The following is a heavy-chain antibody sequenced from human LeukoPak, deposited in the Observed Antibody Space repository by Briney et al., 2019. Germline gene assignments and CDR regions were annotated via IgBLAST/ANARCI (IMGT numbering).Heavy chain of an antibody. J-gene: IGHJ4*02. Sequence: VASVKVSCKASGYTFTGYYMHWVRQAPGQGLEWMGWINPNSGGTNYAQKFQGRVTMTRDTSISTAYMELSRLRSDDTAVYYCARDPSYGSGSPDYWGQGTLVTVSS. V-gene: IGHV1-2*02. D-gene: IGHD3-10*01. CDR3: ARDPSYGSGSPDY. CDR1: GYTFTGYY. CDR2: INPNSGGT.